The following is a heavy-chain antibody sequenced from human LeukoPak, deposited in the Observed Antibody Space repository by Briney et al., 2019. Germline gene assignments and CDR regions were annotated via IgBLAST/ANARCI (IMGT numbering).Heavy chain of an antibody. D-gene: IGHD1-7*01. CDR3: ARDPTGTVWYFDL. CDR2: ISYDGSNK. V-gene: IGHV3-30-3*01. Sequence: GGSLRLSCAASGFTFSRYTMHWVRQAPGKGLEWMAFISYDGSNKYYAASVKGRFTISRDNSRNTLFLQMNSLRAEDTAVYYCARDPTGTVWYFDLWGRGTLVTVSS. CDR1: GFTFSRYT. J-gene: IGHJ2*01.